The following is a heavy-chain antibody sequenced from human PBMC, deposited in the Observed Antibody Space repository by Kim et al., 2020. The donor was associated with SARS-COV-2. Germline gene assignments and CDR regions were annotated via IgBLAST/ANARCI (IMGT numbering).Heavy chain of an antibody. D-gene: IGHD2-15*01. V-gene: IGHV3-33*01. CDR3: ARSRVAGIVDLIDY. Sequence: GGSLRLSCAASGFTFSYYVMHWVRQAPGKGLEWVAVVLYDGREKYSADSVKSRFTVSRDNSKNRLYLEVNGLRPEDTAVYYCARSRVAGIVDLIDYWGQGTLVTVSS. J-gene: IGHJ4*02. CDR1: GFTFSYYV. CDR2: VLYDGREK.